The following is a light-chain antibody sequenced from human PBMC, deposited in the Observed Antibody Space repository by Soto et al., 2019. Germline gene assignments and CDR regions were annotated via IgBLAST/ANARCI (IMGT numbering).Light chain of an antibody. Sequence: SYELTQPPSVSVAPEQTARLTCRGDNIGSKRVNWYRQKPGQAPVLVIYYDSDRPSGIPERFSGSNSGNTATLTINRVEAGDEADYYCQVWDITTDHYVFGTGTKVTVL. CDR1: NIGSKR. V-gene: IGLV3-21*04. CDR2: YDS. J-gene: IGLJ1*01. CDR3: QVWDITTDHYV.